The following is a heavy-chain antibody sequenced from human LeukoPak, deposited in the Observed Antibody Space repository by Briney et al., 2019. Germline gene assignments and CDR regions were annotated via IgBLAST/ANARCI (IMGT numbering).Heavy chain of an antibody. CDR2: MNPNSGNT. CDR1: GYTFTSYD. CDR3: ARGRGSSRYFDWFTYYYYYYMDV. J-gene: IGHJ6*03. D-gene: IGHD3-9*01. V-gene: IGHV1-8*01. Sequence: GASVKVSCKASGYTFTSYDINRVRQATGQGLEWMGWMNPNSGNTGYAQKFQGRVTMTRNTSISTAYMELSSLRSEDTAVYYCARGRGSSRYFDWFTYYYYYYMDVWGKGTTVTVSS.